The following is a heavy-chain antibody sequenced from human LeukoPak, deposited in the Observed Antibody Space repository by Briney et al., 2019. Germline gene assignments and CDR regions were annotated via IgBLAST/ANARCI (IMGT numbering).Heavy chain of an antibody. Sequence: GGSLRLSCAASGFTFSSYWMSWVRQAPGKGLEWVAVISYDGSNKYYADSVKGRFTISRDNSKNTLYLQMNSLRAEDTAVYYCARGYGGPADWGQGTLVTVSS. D-gene: IGHD5-12*01. CDR2: ISYDGSNK. CDR3: ARGYGGPAD. CDR1: GFTFSSYW. V-gene: IGHV3-30-3*01. J-gene: IGHJ4*02.